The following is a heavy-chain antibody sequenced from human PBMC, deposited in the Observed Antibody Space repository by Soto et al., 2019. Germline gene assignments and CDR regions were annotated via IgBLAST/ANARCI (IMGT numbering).Heavy chain of an antibody. V-gene: IGHV4-31*03. CDR2: IYYSGST. J-gene: IGHJ4*02. CDR1: GGSISSGGYY. CDR3: ARKGDGTLHDY. Sequence: QVQLQEPGPGLVKPSQTLSLTCTVSGGSISSGGYYWSWIRQHPGKGLEWIGYIYYSGSTYYNPSLKSRVTMAVYTSKNHFSLKLSAVTAAATAVYYCARKGDGTLHDYWGQGTLVTVSS.